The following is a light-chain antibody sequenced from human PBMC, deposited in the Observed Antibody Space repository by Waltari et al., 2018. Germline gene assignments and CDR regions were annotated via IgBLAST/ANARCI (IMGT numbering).Light chain of an antibody. V-gene: IGKV3-11*01. J-gene: IGKJ5*01. CDR2: DAS. Sequence: DIVLTQSPATRSLSPGERATLSCRASQSVRSYLAWYQPKPGQAPRLLIYDASNRATGIPARFSGRGSGTDFTLTISSLEPEDFAVYYCQQRSNWPSTFGQGTRLEIK. CDR1: QSVRSY. CDR3: QQRSNWPST.